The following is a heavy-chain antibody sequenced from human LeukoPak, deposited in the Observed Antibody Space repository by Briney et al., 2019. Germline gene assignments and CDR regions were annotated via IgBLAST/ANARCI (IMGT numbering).Heavy chain of an antibody. V-gene: IGHV6-1*01. CDR1: GDSVSSNSAA. D-gene: IGHD3-22*01. J-gene: IGHJ4*02. CDR3: ARADYDSSGYFSSPFDY. CDR2: TYYRSKWYN. Sequence: SQTLSLTCAMSGDSVSSNSAAWNWIRQSPSRGLEWLGRTYYRSKWYNDYAVSVKSRITINPDTSKNQFSLQLNSVTPEDTAVYYCARADYDSSGYFSSPFDYCGQGILVTVSS.